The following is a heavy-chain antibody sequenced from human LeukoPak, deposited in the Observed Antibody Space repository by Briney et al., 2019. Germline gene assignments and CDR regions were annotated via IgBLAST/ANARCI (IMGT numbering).Heavy chain of an antibody. J-gene: IGHJ4*02. CDR2: INPNSGGT. CDR1: GYTFTGYY. CDR3: ARDLSSSWYYFDY. Sequence: ASVKVSCKASGYTFTGYYMHWVRQAPGQGLEWMGWINPNSGGTNYAQKFQGRVTMTRDTSISTAYMELSRLRSDDTAMYYCARDLSSSWYYFDYWGQGTLVTVSS. V-gene: IGHV1-2*02. D-gene: IGHD6-13*01.